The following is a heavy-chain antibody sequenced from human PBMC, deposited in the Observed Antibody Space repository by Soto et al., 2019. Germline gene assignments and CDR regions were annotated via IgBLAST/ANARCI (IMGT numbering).Heavy chain of an antibody. CDR1: GDSLSGYA. CDR3: ARKLEASIRHVEWFSYKWFDP. J-gene: IGHJ5*02. V-gene: IGHV4-34*01. CDR2: ITFRGVT. Sequence: LSLTCDVHGDSLSGYAWSWIRQPPGKGLEWIGEITFRGVTNYHPSLKSRLSMSVDTSKNRISLNVSSVTAADTALYFCARKLEASIRHVEWFSYKWFDPWGPGTLVTVSS. D-gene: IGHD3-9*01.